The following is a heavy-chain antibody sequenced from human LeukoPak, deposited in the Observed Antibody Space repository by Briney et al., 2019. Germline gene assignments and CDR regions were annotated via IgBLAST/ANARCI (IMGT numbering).Heavy chain of an antibody. D-gene: IGHD3-10*01. V-gene: IGHV3-30*18. CDR3: VKDLYYYGSGSYYFDY. CDR1: GFTFYSYG. J-gene: IGHJ4*02. CDR2: ISYDGNNR. Sequence: GGSPRLSCAASGFTFYSYGMHWVRQAPGKGLQWVALISYDGNNRFYGDSVKGRFTISRDNSKNTLYLQMNSLRAEDTAVYYCVKDLYYYGSGSYYFDYWGQGTLVTVSS.